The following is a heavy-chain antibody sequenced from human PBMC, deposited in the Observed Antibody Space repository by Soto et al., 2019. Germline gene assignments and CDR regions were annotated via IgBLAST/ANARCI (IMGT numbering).Heavy chain of an antibody. J-gene: IGHJ4*02. CDR1: GFTLSSYW. Sequence: PGGSLRLSCAASGFTLSSYWMQWVRQAPGKGLEWVSRIDGDGGDTSYADSVKGRFTISRDNAKSSLFLQMNSLRAEDTAVYYCARGIAARPAPCDYWGQGTLVTVSS. D-gene: IGHD6-6*01. CDR2: IDGDGGDT. CDR3: ARGIAARPAPCDY. V-gene: IGHV3-74*01.